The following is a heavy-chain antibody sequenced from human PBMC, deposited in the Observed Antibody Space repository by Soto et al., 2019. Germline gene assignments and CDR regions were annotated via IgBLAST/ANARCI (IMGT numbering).Heavy chain of an antibody. D-gene: IGHD2-15*01. CDR3: SRGWPGLNV. J-gene: IGHJ6*02. CDR1: GDSVSSTSAT. V-gene: IGHV6-1*01. Sequence: PSQTLSLTCAISGDSVSSTSATWNWIRQSPSRGLEWLGRTYSRSKWYNDYAVSVKGRITINSDTSKNQFSLQLNSVTPEDTAVYYTSRGWPGLNVWGQGTTVTLPS. CDR2: TYSRSKWYN.